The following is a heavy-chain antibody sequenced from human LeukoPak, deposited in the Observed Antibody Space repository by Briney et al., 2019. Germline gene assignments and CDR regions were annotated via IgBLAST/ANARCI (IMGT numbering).Heavy chain of an antibody. CDR3: ARVGRTILVRGYFDY. V-gene: IGHV3-30*04. J-gene: IGHJ4*02. CDR2: ISYDGSNK. Sequence: PGGSLRLSCAASGFTFSSYAMHWVRQAPGKGLEWVAVISYDGSNKYYADSVKGRSTISRDNSKNTLYLQMNSLRAEDTAVYYCARVGRTILVRGYFDYWGQGTLVTVSS. D-gene: IGHD3-10*01. CDR1: GFTFSSYA.